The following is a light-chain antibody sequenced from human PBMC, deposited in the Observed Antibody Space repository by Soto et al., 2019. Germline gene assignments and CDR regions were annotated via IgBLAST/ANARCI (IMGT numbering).Light chain of an antibody. CDR2: SNN. Sequence: QSVLTQPPSASGTPGQQVFISCSGSSSNIGGTNYAYWCQQLPGAAPKLLMHSNNLRPSGVPERISGSKFGTAASLDISGLRSEDEAVYYCASWDDRLGAVIFGGGTKVTVL. CDR1: SSNIGGTNY. V-gene: IGLV1-47*02. CDR3: ASWDDRLGAVI. J-gene: IGLJ2*01.